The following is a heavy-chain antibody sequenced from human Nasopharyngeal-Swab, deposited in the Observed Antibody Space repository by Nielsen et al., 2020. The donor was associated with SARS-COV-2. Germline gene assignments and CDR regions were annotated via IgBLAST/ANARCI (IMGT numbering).Heavy chain of an antibody. CDR3: ARFSGYDAY. D-gene: IGHD5-12*01. CDR2: IYTTGST. V-gene: IGHV4-61*02. Sequence: SETLSLTCTVSGVSISSGSYYWIWIRQPAGKGLEWIGRIYTTGSTNYNPSLESRVAISVDTSKTQFPLKLTSVTAADTAVYYCARFSGYDAYWGQGTLVTVSS. CDR1: GVSISSGSYY. J-gene: IGHJ4*02.